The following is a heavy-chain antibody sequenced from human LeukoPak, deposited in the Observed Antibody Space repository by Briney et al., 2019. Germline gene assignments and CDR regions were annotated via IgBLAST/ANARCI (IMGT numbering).Heavy chain of an antibody. CDR2: IYYSGST. D-gene: IGHD3-3*01. J-gene: IGHJ5*02. CDR3: ASGGPIFGAA. CDR1: GGSISSSYYY. Sequence: PSETLSLTCTVSGGSISSSYYYWGWIRQPPGKGLEWIGSIYYSGSTYYNPSLKSRVTISVDTSKNQFSLKLRSVTAADTAVYYCASGGPIFGAAWGQGTLVTVSS. V-gene: IGHV4-39*01.